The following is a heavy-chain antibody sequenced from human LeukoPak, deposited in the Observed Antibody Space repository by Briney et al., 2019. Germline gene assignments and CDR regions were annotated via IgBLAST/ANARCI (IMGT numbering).Heavy chain of an antibody. CDR1: GYTFTSYG. CDR2: ISAYNGNT. J-gene: IGHJ4*02. Sequence: ASVKVSCKASGYTFTSYGISWVRQAPGQGLEWMGWISAYNGNTNYAQKLQGRVTMTTDTSTSTAYMELRSLRSDDTAVYYCARDLPQPQPASFDYWGQGTLVTVSS. CDR3: ARDLPQPQPASFDY. D-gene: IGHD2-2*01. V-gene: IGHV1-18*01.